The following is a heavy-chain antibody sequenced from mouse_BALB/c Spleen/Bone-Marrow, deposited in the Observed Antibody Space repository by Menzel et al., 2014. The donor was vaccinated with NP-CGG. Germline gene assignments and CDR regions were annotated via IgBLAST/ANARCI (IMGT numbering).Heavy chain of an antibody. J-gene: IGHJ3*01. CDR2: INPSNGRT. V-gene: IGHV1S81*02. CDR1: GYTFTSYW. Sequence: VQLQQSGAELVKPGASVKLSCKASGYTFTSYWVHRVKQRPGQGLEWIGEINPSNGRTNYNEKFKSKATLTVDKSSSTAYMQLSSLTSEDSAVYYCARWGITLAYWGQGTLVTVSA. CDR3: ARWGITLAY. D-gene: IGHD2-4*01.